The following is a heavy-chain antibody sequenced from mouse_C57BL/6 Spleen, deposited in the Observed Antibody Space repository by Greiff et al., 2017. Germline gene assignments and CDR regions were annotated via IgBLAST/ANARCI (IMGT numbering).Heavy chain of an antibody. CDR1: GFNIKDYY. CDR3: TTTPSYYGSSSWFAY. Sequence: VQLQQSGAELVRPGASVKLSCTASGFNIKDYYMHWVQQRPEQGLEWIGRIDPEAGDTEYAPKFQGKATMTADTSSNTAYLQLSSLTSEDTAVYYCTTTPSYYGSSSWFAYWGQGTLVTVSA. D-gene: IGHD1-1*01. CDR2: IDPEAGDT. V-gene: IGHV14-1*01. J-gene: IGHJ3*01.